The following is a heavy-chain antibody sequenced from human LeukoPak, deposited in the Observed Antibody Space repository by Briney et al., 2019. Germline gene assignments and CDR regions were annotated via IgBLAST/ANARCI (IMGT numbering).Heavy chain of an antibody. V-gene: IGHV1-24*01. Sequence: ASVKVSCKVSGYTLTELSMHWVRQAPGKGLEWMGGFDPEDGETIYAQKFQGRVTMTEDTSTDTAYMELSSLRSEDTAVYYCARFVSDSSGYHYFDYWGQGTLVTVSS. CDR1: GYTLTELS. J-gene: IGHJ4*02. D-gene: IGHD3-22*01. CDR2: FDPEDGET. CDR3: ARFVSDSSGYHYFDY.